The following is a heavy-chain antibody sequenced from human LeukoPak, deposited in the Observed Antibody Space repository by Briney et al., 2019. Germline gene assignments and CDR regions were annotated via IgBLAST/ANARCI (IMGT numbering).Heavy chain of an antibody. CDR3: ARDEGGDGFCGGSSCYNWFDP. D-gene: IGHD2-2*03. V-gene: IGHV1-2*02. J-gene: IGHJ5*02. CDR1: GYTFTGYY. CDR2: INPNSGGT. Sequence: ASVKVSCKASGYTFTGYYMHWVRQAPGQGLEWMGWINPNSGGTNYAQKFQGRVTMTRDTSISTAYMELSRLRSDDTAVYYCARDEGGDGFCGGSSCYNWFDPWGQGTLVTVSS.